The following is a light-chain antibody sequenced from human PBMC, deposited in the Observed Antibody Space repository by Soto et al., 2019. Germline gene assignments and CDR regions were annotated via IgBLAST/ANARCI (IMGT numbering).Light chain of an antibody. J-gene: IGKJ4*01. CDR3: QQFSSYPLT. CDR2: DAS. CDR1: QTVRNNY. Sequence: EFVLTQSPGTLSLSPGERATLSCRASQTVRNNYLAWYQQKPGQAPRLLIYDASSRATGIPDRFSGGGSGTDFTLTISRLETEDFAVYSCQQFSSYPLTFGGGTKVEIK. V-gene: IGKV3-20*01.